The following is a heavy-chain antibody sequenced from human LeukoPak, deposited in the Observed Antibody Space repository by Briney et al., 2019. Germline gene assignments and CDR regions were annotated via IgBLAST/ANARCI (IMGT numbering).Heavy chain of an antibody. V-gene: IGHV1-46*01. J-gene: IGHJ3*02. CDR3: GRVTLYAFDI. D-gene: IGHD4-23*01. CDR1: GNTFSSYF. CDR2: ISPSGGTT. Sequence: RASVKVSCKASGNTFSSYFIHRVRQAPGHGLEWMGIISPSGGTTSYAQEFQGRVTMTRDTSTSTVYMELSSLRSEDTAVYYCGRVTLYAFDIWGQGTMVTVSS.